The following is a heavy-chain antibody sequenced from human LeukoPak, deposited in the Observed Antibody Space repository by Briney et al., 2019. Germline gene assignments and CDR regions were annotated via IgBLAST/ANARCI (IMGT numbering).Heavy chain of an antibody. D-gene: IGHD2-15*01. V-gene: IGHV3-23*01. CDR3: ARDVGECSGGSCYSPPHIDY. Sequence: GGSLRLSCAASGFTFSSYAMSWVRQAPGKGLEWVSAISGSGGSTYYADSVKGRFTISRDNSKDTLYLQMNSLRAEDTAVYYCARDVGECSGGSCYSPPHIDYWGQGTLVTVSS. J-gene: IGHJ4*02. CDR1: GFTFSSYA. CDR2: ISGSGGST.